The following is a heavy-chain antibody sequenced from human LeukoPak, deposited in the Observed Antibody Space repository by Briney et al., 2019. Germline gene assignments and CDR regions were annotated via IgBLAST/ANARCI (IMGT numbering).Heavy chain of an antibody. J-gene: IGHJ5*02. V-gene: IGHV1-46*01. Sequence: ASVKVSCKASGYTFTSYFMHWVRQAPGQGLEWMGIINPSGGSTSCAQKFQGRVTMTRDTSTSTVYMELSSLRSEDTAVYYCARDFRVYDSSDYYYALGSWGQGTLVTVSS. CDR1: GYTFTSYF. D-gene: IGHD3-22*01. CDR3: ARDFRVYDSSDYYYALGS. CDR2: INPSGGST.